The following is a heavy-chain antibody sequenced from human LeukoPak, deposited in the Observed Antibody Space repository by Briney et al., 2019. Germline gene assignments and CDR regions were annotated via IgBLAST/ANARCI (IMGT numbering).Heavy chain of an antibody. Sequence: GGSQRLSCAASGFTFSNYWMHWVRQAPGKGLVWVSRINGDGISTGYADSVKGRFTVSRDNAKKTLYLQMNSLRAEDTAVYYCARDVGNFDYWGQGTLVTVSS. CDR2: INGDGIST. V-gene: IGHV3-74*01. CDR1: GFTFSNYW. J-gene: IGHJ4*02. CDR3: ARDVGNFDY.